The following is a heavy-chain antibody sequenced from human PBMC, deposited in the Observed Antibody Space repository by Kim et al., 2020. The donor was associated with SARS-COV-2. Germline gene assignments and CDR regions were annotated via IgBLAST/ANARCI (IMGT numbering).Heavy chain of an antibody. V-gene: IGHV3-13*04. CDR3: ARDQFCGGGRCYSSHTTNYDYYGMDV. J-gene: IGHJ6*02. CDR2: IGTAGDT. CDR1: GFTFSSYD. D-gene: IGHD2-15*01. Sequence: GGSLRLSCAASGFTFSSYDMHWVRQATGKGLEWVSVIGTAGDTYYPGSVMGRFTISRENAKNSLYLQMNSLRAGDTAVYYCARDQFCGGGRCYSSHTTNYDYYGMDVWGQGTTVTVSS.